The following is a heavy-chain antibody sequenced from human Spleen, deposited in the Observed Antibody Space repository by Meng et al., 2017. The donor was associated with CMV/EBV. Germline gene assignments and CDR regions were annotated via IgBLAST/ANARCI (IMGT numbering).Heavy chain of an antibody. CDR2: IYHSGST. CDR3: ARLRYCSSTSCLYGYYFDY. Sequence: GSLRLSCTVSGYSIRSGYYWGWIRQPPGKGLEWIGSIYHSGSTYYNPSLKSRVTISVDTSKNQFSLKLSSVTAADTAVYYCARLRYCSSTSCLYGYYFDYWGQGTLVTVSS. CDR1: GYSIRSGYY. D-gene: IGHD2-2*01. J-gene: IGHJ4*02. V-gene: IGHV4-38-2*02.